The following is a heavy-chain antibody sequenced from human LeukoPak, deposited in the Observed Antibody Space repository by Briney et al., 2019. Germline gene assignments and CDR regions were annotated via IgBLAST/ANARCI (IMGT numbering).Heavy chain of an antibody. Sequence: PSETLSLTCAVYGGSFSGYYWSWIRQPPGKGLEWIGEINRSGSTNYNPSLKSRVTISVDTSKNQFSLKLSSVTAADTAVYYCARGGFITIFGVVINYYYYMDAWGKGTTVTVSS. CDR1: GGSFSGYY. CDR3: ARGGFITIFGVVINYYYYMDA. D-gene: IGHD3-3*01. V-gene: IGHV4-34*01. J-gene: IGHJ6*03. CDR2: INRSGST.